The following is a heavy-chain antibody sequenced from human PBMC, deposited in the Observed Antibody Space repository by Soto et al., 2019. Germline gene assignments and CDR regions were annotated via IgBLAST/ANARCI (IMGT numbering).Heavy chain of an antibody. CDR2: ISGSGGST. V-gene: IGHV3-23*01. D-gene: IGHD2-15*01. CDR1: GFTFSSYA. J-gene: IGHJ5*02. Sequence: GGSLRLSCAASGFTFSSYAMSWVRQAPGKGLEWVSAISGSGGSTYYADSVKGRFTISRDNSKNTLYLQMNSLRAEDTAVYHCAKDALFYCSGGSCYSGWFDPWGQGTLVTVSS. CDR3: AKDALFYCSGGSCYSGWFDP.